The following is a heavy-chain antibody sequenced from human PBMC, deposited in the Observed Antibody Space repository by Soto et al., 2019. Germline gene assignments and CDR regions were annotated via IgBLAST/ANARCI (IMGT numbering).Heavy chain of an antibody. CDR2: INHSEST. D-gene: IGHD3-3*01. Sequence: SETLSLTCAVYGGSFSGYYWSWIRQPPGKGLEWIGEINHSESTNYNPSLKSRVTISVDTSKNEFSLKLISVTAADTAVYYCARWGSTMYYDFWSGYKDDAFDIWGQGTMVTVSS. CDR3: ARWGSTMYYDFWSGYKDDAFDI. CDR1: GGSFSGYY. V-gene: IGHV4-34*01. J-gene: IGHJ3*02.